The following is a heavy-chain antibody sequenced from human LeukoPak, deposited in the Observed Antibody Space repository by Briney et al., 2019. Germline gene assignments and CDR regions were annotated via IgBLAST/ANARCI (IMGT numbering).Heavy chain of an antibody. Sequence: ASVNVSCKAFGYTFTSNYMLWVRQAPGRGPEWMGVISPSGGSTTYAQKFQGRVTLTRDMYTSTDYLELSSLRSQDTAVYYCARDNSVRDGAWWFNPWGQGTLVTVSS. V-gene: IGHV1-46*01. J-gene: IGHJ5*02. D-gene: IGHD5-24*01. CDR2: ISPSGGST. CDR3: ARDNSVRDGAWWFNP. CDR1: GYTFTSNY.